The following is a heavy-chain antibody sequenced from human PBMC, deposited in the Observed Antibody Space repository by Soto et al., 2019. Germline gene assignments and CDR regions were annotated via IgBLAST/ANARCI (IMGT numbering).Heavy chain of an antibody. CDR3: ARDVKDYDFYGMDV. CDR2: IYYSGST. Sequence: QVQLQESGPGLVKPSQTLSLTCTVSGGSISGGDYYWSWIRQPPGKGLEWIGYIYYSGSTSYNPSLQSRLTISLDTSKNQICLNLTSVTAADSAVYYCARDVKDYDFYGMDVWGPGTTVTVSS. CDR1: GGSISGGDYY. J-gene: IGHJ6*02. V-gene: IGHV4-30-4*01.